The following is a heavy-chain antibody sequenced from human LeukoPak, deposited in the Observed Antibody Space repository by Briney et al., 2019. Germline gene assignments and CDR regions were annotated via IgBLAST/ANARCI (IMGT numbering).Heavy chain of an antibody. CDR3: AKDTQAAAGMI. J-gene: IGHJ4*02. V-gene: IGHV3-30*02. CDR1: VFTFSSYG. D-gene: IGHD6-13*01. CDR2: IRYDGSNK. Sequence: GWSLRLSRAACVFTFSSYGMHWLRQAPGKGLAGVAFIRYDGSNKYYADSVKGRFTISRDNSKNTLYLQMNSLRAEDTAVYYCAKDTQAAAGMIWGQGTLVTVSS.